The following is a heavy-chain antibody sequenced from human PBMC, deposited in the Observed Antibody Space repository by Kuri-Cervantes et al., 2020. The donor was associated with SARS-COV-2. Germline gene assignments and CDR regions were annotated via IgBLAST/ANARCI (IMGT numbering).Heavy chain of an antibody. D-gene: IGHD5-18*01. CDR2: ISAYNGNT. CDR3: ARDGTGGYSYGDYYYYGMDV. V-gene: IGHV1-18*04. J-gene: IGHJ6*02. Sequence: ASVKVSCKASGYTFTSYGISWVRQAPGQGLERMGWISAYNGNTNYAQKLQGRVTMTTDTSTSTAYMELRSLRSDDTAVYYCARDGTGGYSYGDYYYYGMDVWGQGTTVTVSS. CDR1: GYTFTSYG.